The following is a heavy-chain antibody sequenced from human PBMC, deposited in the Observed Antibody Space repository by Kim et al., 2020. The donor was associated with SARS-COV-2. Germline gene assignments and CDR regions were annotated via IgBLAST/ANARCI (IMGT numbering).Heavy chain of an antibody. J-gene: IGHJ5*02. CDR2: INTNTGNP. CDR1: GYTFTSYA. V-gene: IGHV7-4-1*02. Sequence: ASVKVSCKASGYTFTSYAMNWVRQAPGQGLEWMGWINTNTGNPTYAQGFTGRFVFSLDTSVSTAYLQISSLKAEDTAVYYCARRGSSGYYYGPYNWFDPWGQGTLVTVSS. CDR3: ARRGSSGYYYGPYNWFDP. D-gene: IGHD3-22*01.